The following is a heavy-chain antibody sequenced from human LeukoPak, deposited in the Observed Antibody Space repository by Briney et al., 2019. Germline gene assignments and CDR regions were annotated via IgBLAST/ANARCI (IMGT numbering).Heavy chain of an antibody. D-gene: IGHD5-24*01. J-gene: IGHJ4*03. CDR3: ARGAAISETGYFDF. CDR2: IDHRGDT. Sequence: SETLSLTCAVYGGSFSPYYWSWIRQSPGKGLEWIAEIDHRGDTNYNPSVKSRVTISIDTSKNQFSLNMRSLSAADTAVYYCARGAAISETGYFDFWGQGTLVTVSS. CDR1: GGSFSPYY. V-gene: IGHV4-34*01.